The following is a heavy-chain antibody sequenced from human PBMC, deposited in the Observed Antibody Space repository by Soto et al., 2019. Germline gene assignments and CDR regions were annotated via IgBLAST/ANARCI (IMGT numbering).Heavy chain of an antibody. J-gene: IGHJ4*02. CDR2: IKQDGSEK. D-gene: IGHD1-26*01. CDR3: ARDGDLGSYYFDY. CDR1: GFTFSSYW. Sequence: LRLSCAASGFTFSSYWMSWVRQAPGKGLEWVANIKQDGSEKYYVDSVKGRFTISRDNAKNSLYLQMNSLRAEDTAVYYCARDGDLGSYYFDYWGQGTLVTVSS. V-gene: IGHV3-7*01.